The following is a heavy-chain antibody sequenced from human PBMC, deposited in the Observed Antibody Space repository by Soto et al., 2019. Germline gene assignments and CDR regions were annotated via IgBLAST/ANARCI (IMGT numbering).Heavy chain of an antibody. CDR1: GDSFTSGYYY. Sequence: PXATLSLTCTVSGDSFTSGYYYWSWIRQPPGKGLEWIGYIYYSGNTNYSPSLKSRVAISLDTSHNQFSLKLSSVTAADTAVYFCARTTVDTYMTYWFDPCGQRTPVTVSS. V-gene: IGHV4-61*01. J-gene: IGHJ5*01. CDR3: ARTTVDTYMTYWFDP. D-gene: IGHD4-4*01. CDR2: IYYSGNT.